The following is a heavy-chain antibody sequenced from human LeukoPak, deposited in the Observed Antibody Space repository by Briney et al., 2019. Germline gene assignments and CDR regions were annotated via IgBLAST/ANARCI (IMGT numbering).Heavy chain of an antibody. CDR3: ARVTIEYDFWSGYYLSPYYFDY. CDR1: GFTFSSYG. D-gene: IGHD3-3*01. J-gene: IGHJ4*02. CDR2: IYYSGST. Sequence: GSLRLSCAASGFTFSSYGMHWVRQAPGKGLEWIGSIYYSGSTYYNPSLKSRVTISVDTSKNQFSLKLSSVTAADTAVYYCARVTIEYDFWSGYYLSPYYFDYWGQGTLVTVSS. V-gene: IGHV4-39*07.